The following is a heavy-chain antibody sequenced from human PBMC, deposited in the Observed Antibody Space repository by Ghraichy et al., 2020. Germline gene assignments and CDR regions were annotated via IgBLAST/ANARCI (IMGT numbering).Heavy chain of an antibody. Sequence: LSLTCAASGFTFSSYSMNWVRQAPGKGLEWVSSISSSSSYIYYADSVKGRFTISRDNAKNSLYLQMNSLRAEDTAVYYCARYSGYERSKERDYWGQGTLVTVSS. CDR3: ARYSGYERSKERDY. J-gene: IGHJ4*02. V-gene: IGHV3-21*01. CDR2: ISSSSSYI. CDR1: GFTFSSYS. D-gene: IGHD5-12*01.